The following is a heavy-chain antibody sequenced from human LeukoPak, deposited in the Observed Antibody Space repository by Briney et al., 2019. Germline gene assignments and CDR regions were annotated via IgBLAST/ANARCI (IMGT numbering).Heavy chain of an antibody. J-gene: IGHJ4*02. CDR1: GFTFSNYW. CDR3: FAATTTGDDY. V-gene: IGHV3-7*05. Sequence: GGSLRLSCAASGFTFSNYWMNWVRQAPGKGLEWVANVKPGGTEKYYVDSVKGRFTISRDNAKSSLYLQMNSLRAEDTVIYYCFAATTTGDDYWGQGTLVTVSS. D-gene: IGHD4-11*01. CDR2: VKPGGTEK.